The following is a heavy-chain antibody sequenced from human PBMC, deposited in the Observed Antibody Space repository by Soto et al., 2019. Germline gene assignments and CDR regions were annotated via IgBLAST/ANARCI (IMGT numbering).Heavy chain of an antibody. Sequence: QVRLVQSGAAVKKPGSSVRVSCTASADTFTSFTINWVRQAPGQGLEWMGRFNPILGVADYAQKFQGRVSITADKSTTTTYVELSSLTSEDTAVYYCARENMRIMVRGPTVDPWGQGTLVTVSS. D-gene: IGHD3-10*01. CDR1: ADTFTSFT. V-gene: IGHV1-69*08. J-gene: IGHJ5*02. CDR2: FNPILGVA. CDR3: ARENMRIMVRGPTVDP.